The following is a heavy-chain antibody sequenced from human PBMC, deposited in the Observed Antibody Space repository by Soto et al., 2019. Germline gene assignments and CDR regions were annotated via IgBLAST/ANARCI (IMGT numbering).Heavy chain of an antibody. D-gene: IGHD3-22*01. J-gene: IGHJ4*02. CDR1: GGSIDRSNYY. V-gene: IGHV4-39*01. CDR3: ARHFVAVVIKGWGY. CDR2: TYYNGNA. Sequence: SETLSLTCTVSGGSIDRSNYYWDWIRQPPGKGLEWIGTTYYNGNAYYNPSLKSRVTMSVDTSKNQFSLKPISVTAADTAVYYCARHFVAVVIKGWGYWGQGTLVT.